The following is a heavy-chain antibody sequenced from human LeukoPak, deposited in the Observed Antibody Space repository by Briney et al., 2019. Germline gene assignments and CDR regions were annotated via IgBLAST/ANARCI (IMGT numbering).Heavy chain of an antibody. CDR3: ARSGYYGSESYSDY. D-gene: IGHD3-10*01. V-gene: IGHV3-20*04. J-gene: IGHJ4*02. CDR1: GFTFEDYG. Sequence: GGSLRLSCAASGFTFEDYGMSWVRQAPGKGLDSFSGISGHGDRTGYADSVKGRFTISRDNAKNSLYLQMNSLRAGDTALYYCARSGYYGSESYSDYWGQGTLVTVSS. CDR2: ISGHGDRT.